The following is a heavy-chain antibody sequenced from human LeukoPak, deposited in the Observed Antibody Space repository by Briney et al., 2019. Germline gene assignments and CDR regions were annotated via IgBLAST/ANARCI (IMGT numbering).Heavy chain of an antibody. J-gene: IGHJ4*02. Sequence: GGSLRLSCAASGFIFSGYGMHWVRQAPGKRLEWVAVISYDGNNKYYVDSVKGRFTISRDNSKKTLYLQMNSLRAEDTAVYYCVREGSYYDSSGYYYVYYFEFWGQGAPVTVSS. CDR1: GFIFSGYG. D-gene: IGHD3-22*01. CDR3: VREGSYYDSSGYYYVYYFEF. CDR2: ISYDGNNK. V-gene: IGHV3-30*03.